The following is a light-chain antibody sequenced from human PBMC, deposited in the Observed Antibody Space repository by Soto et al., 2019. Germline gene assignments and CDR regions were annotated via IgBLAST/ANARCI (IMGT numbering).Light chain of an antibody. V-gene: IGKV1-5*01. CDR1: QPISTW. J-gene: IGKJ5*01. CDR3: QQYDEHSIT. Sequence: DIQMTQSLSTLSACVGDIVTITFRASQPISTWLAWYQQRPGKAPNLLIYHASSLESGVPSRFSGSGSGTEFTLSISSLQPDDFGTYYCQQYDEHSITFGQGTRLEI. CDR2: HAS.